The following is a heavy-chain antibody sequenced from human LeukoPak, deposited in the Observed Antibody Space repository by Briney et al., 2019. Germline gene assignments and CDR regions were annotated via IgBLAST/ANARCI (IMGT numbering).Heavy chain of an antibody. Sequence: GGSLRLSCAASGFSFSSYWMHWVRQAPGKGLVWVARIKSDGSSTDYADYVKGRFTISRDNAKNTLYLQMNSLRAEDTAVYYCARDPKKYYDFWSGYLDAFDIWGQGTMVTVSS. CDR1: GFSFSSYW. D-gene: IGHD3-3*01. V-gene: IGHV3-74*01. J-gene: IGHJ3*02. CDR3: ARDPKKYYDFWSGYLDAFDI. CDR2: IKSDGSST.